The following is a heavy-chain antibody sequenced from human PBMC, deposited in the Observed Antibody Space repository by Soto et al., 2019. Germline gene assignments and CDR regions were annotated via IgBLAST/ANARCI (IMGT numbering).Heavy chain of an antibody. Sequence: GGSLRLSCAASGFTFSSYAMSWVRQAPGKGLEWVSAISGSGGSTYYADSVKGRFTISRDNSKNTLHLQMNSLRAEDTAVYYCAKKGHYSSGWYLPFDYWGQGTLVTVSS. D-gene: IGHD6-19*01. CDR1: GFTFSSYA. CDR2: ISGSGGST. J-gene: IGHJ4*02. V-gene: IGHV3-23*01. CDR3: AKKGHYSSGWYLPFDY.